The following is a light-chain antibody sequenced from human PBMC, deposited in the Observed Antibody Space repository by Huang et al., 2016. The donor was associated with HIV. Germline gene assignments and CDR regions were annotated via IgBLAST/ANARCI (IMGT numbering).Light chain of an antibody. CDR1: QTVADNY. V-gene: IGKV3-20*01. CDR3: QQYGSSIFT. J-gene: IGKJ2*01. CDR2: GAS. Sequence: EIVLTQSPATLSLSPGQKATLSCRASQTVADNYLAWYQQKPGQAPRLLVYGASNRVNGVPARFSGSGSGTDFTLSISRLEPEDFALYFCQQYGSSIFTFGRGTKLEI.